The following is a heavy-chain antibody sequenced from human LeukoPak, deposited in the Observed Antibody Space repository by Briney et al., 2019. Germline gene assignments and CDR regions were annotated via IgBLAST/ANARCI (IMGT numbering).Heavy chain of an antibody. Sequence: GGSLRLSCAASGFLFSGYGMHWVRQAPGKGLEWVTFIPYDGSDKYYADSVKGRFTISRDNSKNMLYLQMNSLRAEDTAVYYCASPLGDYWGQGTMVTVSS. D-gene: IGHD3-3*01. J-gene: IGHJ3*01. V-gene: IGHV3-30*02. CDR2: IPYDGSDK. CDR3: ASPLGDY. CDR1: GFLFSGYG.